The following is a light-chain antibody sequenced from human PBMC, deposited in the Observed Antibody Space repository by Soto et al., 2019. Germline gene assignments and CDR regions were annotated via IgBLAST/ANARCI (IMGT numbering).Light chain of an antibody. CDR2: WAS. CDR3: QQYYNTPLT. J-gene: IGKJ4*01. V-gene: IGKV4-1*01. CDR1: QSVLYSSNNRNY. Sequence: DIVMTQSPDSLAVSLGERVTINCKSSQSVLYSSNNRNYLAWFQQKPGQPPKLLIYWASTRESGVPERFSGSGSGTDFTLTISGLQAEDVAVYYCQQYYNTPLTFGGGTKVE.